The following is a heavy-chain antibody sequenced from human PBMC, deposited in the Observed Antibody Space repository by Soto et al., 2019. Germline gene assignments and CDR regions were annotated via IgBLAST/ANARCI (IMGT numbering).Heavy chain of an antibody. Sequence: QVQLVQSGAEVKKPGSSVKVSCKASGGTFSRYSITWVRQAPGHGLEWIGRIIPIFGIASYAQKFQGRVTIPADESTRTAYIKLSGARSDDTAVYYCAREDRDRETGLVPAAIDGMDVWGQWTTVTVSS. J-gene: IGHJ6*02. CDR3: AREDRDRETGLVPAAIDGMDV. V-gene: IGHV1-69*08. CDR2: IIPIFGIA. CDR1: GGTFSRYS. D-gene: IGHD2-2*01.